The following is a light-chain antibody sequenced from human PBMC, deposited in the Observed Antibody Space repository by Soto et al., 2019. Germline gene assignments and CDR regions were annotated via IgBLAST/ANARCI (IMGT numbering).Light chain of an antibody. CDR1: RNDLLTSNDKSF. CDR2: WAS. Sequence: SRDSLTVSLGDSATIHCRSLRNDLLTSNDKSFVAWYQQKSGQSPRLLINWASTRETGVPDRFSGSGSGTDFTLNINNLQAEDVATYYCQQFFYLPTFGQGTKVDI. V-gene: IGKV4-1*01. J-gene: IGKJ1*01. CDR3: QQFFYLPT.